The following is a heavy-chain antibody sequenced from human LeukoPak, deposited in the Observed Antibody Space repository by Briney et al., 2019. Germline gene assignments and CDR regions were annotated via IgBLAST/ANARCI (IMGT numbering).Heavy chain of an antibody. J-gene: IGHJ5*02. V-gene: IGHV1-18*01. Sequence: VASVKVSCKASGYTFTSYSINWVRQAPGQGLEWMGWISAYNGNTNYAQKLQGRVTMTTDTSTSTAYMELRSLRSDDTAVYYCARDVYYSHNWLDPWGQGTLVTVSS. CDR3: ARDVYYSHNWLDP. D-gene: IGHD4-11*01. CDR1: GYTFTSYS. CDR2: ISAYNGNT.